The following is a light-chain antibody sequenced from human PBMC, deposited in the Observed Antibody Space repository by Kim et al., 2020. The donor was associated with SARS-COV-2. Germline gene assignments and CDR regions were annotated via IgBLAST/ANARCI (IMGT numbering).Light chain of an antibody. V-gene: IGKV3-20*01. Sequence: EIVLTQSPDTLSLSPGERAPLSCRASQSLSSNNLAWYQQRPGQAPRLLIHDVLNRAAGIPDRFSGSGSGTDFNLTISRLEPEDFAVYYCQQYVNSPFTFGGGTKVDIK. J-gene: IGKJ4*01. CDR3: QQYVNSPFT. CDR1: QSLSSNN. CDR2: DVL.